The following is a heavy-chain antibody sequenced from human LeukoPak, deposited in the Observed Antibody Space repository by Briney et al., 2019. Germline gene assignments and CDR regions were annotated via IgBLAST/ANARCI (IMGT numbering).Heavy chain of an antibody. V-gene: IGHV1-69*13. CDR1: GYTFTSYY. CDR3: AILTYSYGPRSAYFDY. D-gene: IGHD5-18*01. J-gene: IGHJ4*02. CDR2: IIPIFGTA. Sequence: GASVKVSCKASGYTFTSYYMHRVRQAPGQGLEWMGGIIPIFGTANYAQKFQGRVTITADESTSTAYMELSSLRSEDTAVYYCAILTYSYGPRSAYFDYWGQGTLVTVSS.